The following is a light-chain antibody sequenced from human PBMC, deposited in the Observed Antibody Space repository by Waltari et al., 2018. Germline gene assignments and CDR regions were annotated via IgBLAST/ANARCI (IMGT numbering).Light chain of an antibody. CDR2: GTS. CDR3: QQYDGEVVT. J-gene: IGKJ4*01. Sequence: EILLTQSPGTLSLSPGERATLSCRASQSVTSISLTWYQQKLGQAPRRLIYGTSSRATGIPGRFSGSGTGIDFTLTISRLEPEDSAVYYCQQYDGEVVTFGGGTKVEI. CDR1: QSVTSIS. V-gene: IGKV3-20*01.